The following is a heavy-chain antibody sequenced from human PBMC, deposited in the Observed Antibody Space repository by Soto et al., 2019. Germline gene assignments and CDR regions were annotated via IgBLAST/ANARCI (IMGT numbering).Heavy chain of an antibody. CDR1: GFTFSSYA. D-gene: IGHD2-21*02. CDR3: AKDLVPAHQSFDY. Sequence: AGGSLRLSCAASGFTFSSYAMSWVRQAPGKGLEWVSAISGSGGSTYYADSVKGRFTISRDNSKNTLYLQMNSLRAEDTAVYYCAKDLVPAHQSFDYWGQGTLVTVSS. V-gene: IGHV3-23*01. CDR2: ISGSGGST. J-gene: IGHJ4*02.